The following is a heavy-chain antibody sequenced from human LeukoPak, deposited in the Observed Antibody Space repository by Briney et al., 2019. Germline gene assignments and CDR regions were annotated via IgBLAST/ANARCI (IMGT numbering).Heavy chain of an antibody. CDR3: ARDLRDYVWGSYGY. Sequence: GGSLRLSCAASGFTFSDYYMSWMRQAPGKGLEWVSYISNSGTIIHDADSVKGRFTISRDNARNSLFLQMNSLRAEDTAVYYCARDLRDYVWGSYGYWGQGTLVTVSS. CDR1: GFTFSDYY. J-gene: IGHJ4*02. D-gene: IGHD3-16*01. CDR2: ISNSGTII. V-gene: IGHV3-11*01.